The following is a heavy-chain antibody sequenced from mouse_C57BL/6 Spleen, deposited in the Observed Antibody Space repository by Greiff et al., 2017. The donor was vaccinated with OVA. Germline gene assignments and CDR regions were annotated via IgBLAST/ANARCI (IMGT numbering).Heavy chain of an antibody. J-gene: IGHJ4*01. CDR1: GYTFTDYN. Sequence: EVKLMESGPELVKPGASVKIPCKASGYTFTDYNMDWVKQSHGKSLEWIGDINPNNGGTIYNQKFKGKATLTVDKSSSTAYMELRSLTSEDTAVYYCARGALITTVPMDYWGQGTSVTVSS. D-gene: IGHD1-1*01. V-gene: IGHV1-18*01. CDR3: ARGALITTVPMDY. CDR2: INPNNGGT.